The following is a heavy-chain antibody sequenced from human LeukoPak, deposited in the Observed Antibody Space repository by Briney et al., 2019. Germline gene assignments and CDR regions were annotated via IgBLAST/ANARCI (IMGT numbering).Heavy chain of an antibody. V-gene: IGHV3-21*01. J-gene: IGHJ6*03. CDR1: GFTYSSYS. Sequence: PGGSLRLSCAASGFTYSSYSMNWVRQAPGKGLEWVSSISSSSSYIYYADSVKGPFTISRDNAKNSLYLQMNSLRAEDTAAYYCAREVRIAVAGFHMDVWGKGTTVTVSS. CDR2: ISSSSSYI. D-gene: IGHD6-13*01. CDR3: AREVRIAVAGFHMDV.